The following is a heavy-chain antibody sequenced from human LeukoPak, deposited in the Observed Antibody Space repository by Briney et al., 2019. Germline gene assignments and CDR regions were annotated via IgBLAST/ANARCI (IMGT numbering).Heavy chain of an antibody. CDR2: IYYSGST. D-gene: IGHD3-10*01. CDR1: GGSISSYY. CDR3: ARATATYYYGSGSSYFDY. Sequence: SETLSLTCTVSGGSISSYYWSWIRQPPGKGLEWIGYIYYSGSTNYNPSLKSRVTISVDTSKNQFSLKLSSVTAADTAVYYCARATATYYYGSGSSYFDYWGQGTLVTVSS. J-gene: IGHJ4*02. V-gene: IGHV4-59*08.